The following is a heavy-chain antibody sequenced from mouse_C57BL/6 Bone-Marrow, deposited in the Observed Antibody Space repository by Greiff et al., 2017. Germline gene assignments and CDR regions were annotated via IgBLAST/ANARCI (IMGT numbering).Heavy chain of an antibody. V-gene: IGHV10-1*01. D-gene: IGHD3-2*02. CDR1: GFSFNTYA. CDR2: IRSKSNNYAT. Sequence: EVQLVESGGGLVQPKGSLKLSCAASGFSFNTYAMNWVRQAPGKGLEWVARIRSKSNNYATYYADSVKDRFTISRDDSESMLYLQMNNLKNEDTAMYYCVRHGGDSSGYAWFAYWGQGTLVTVSA. J-gene: IGHJ3*01. CDR3: VRHGGDSSGYAWFAY.